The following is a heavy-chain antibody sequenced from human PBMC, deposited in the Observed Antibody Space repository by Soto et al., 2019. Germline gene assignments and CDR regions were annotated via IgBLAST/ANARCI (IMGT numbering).Heavy chain of an antibody. Sequence: QVQLVESGGGVVQPGRSLRLSCAASGFTFSTFALYWVRQAPGRGLEWVAIISHDGASKYYAASVKGRFTISRDNSKNTRYMQMNSLSPEDTAVYYCARDGLPDDLGSGGYWSDPWGPGTLVTVSS. D-gene: IGHD3-3*01. CDR3: ARDGLPDDLGSGGYWSDP. V-gene: IGHV3-30-3*01. J-gene: IGHJ5*02. CDR2: ISHDGASK. CDR1: GFTFSTFA.